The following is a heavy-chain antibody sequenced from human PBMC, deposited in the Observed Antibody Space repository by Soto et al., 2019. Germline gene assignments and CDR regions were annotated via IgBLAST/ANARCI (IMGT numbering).Heavy chain of an antibody. Sequence: SETLSLTCTVSGGSISSYYLSWIRQPPGKGLEWIGYIYHSGSTNYNPSLKSRVTISVDTSKNQFSLKLSSVTAADTAVYYCARYYYDSSGYYYGYYYYGMDVWGQGTTVTV. V-gene: IGHV4-59*01. CDR1: GGSISSYY. CDR3: ARYYYDSSGYYYGYYYYGMDV. D-gene: IGHD3-22*01. J-gene: IGHJ6*02. CDR2: IYHSGST.